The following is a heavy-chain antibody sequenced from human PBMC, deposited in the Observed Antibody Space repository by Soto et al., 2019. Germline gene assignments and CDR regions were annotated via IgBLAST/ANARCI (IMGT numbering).Heavy chain of an antibody. D-gene: IGHD4-17*01. J-gene: IGHJ6*03. CDR2: ISAYNGNT. CDR3: ARADYGDYEVGYYYMDV. V-gene: IGHV1-18*01. Sequence: ASVKVSCKASGYTFTSYGISWVRQAPGQGLEWMGWISAYNGNTNYAQKLQGRVTMTTDTSTSTAYMELRSLRSDDTAVYYCARADYGDYEVGYYYMDVWGKGTTVTVSS. CDR1: GYTFTSYG.